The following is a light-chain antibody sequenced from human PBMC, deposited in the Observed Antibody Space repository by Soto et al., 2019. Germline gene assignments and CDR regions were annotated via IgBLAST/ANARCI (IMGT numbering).Light chain of an antibody. CDR3: QPRINWPLT. Sequence: EIVLTQSPGTLSLSPGERATLSCRTSQSVGSYLAWYQQKRGQAPRHLIYEASNRGSGISDRFSGSGSGTDFTLTISSLEHEDFAIYYCQPRINWPLTFGGGTKVEI. CDR1: QSVGSY. V-gene: IGKV3-11*01. CDR2: EAS. J-gene: IGKJ4*01.